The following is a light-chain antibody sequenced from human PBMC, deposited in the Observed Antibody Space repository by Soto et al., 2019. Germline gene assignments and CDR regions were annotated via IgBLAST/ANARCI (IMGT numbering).Light chain of an antibody. V-gene: IGLV3-21*02. Sequence: SYELTQPPSVSVAPGQTADITCGGDNIESKTVHRYQQRPGQAPVLLVFDDTDRPSGIPERFSGSNSGDTATLTISRAEAGDEADYHCQVWDSTNDHYVFGTGTKVTVL. J-gene: IGLJ1*01. CDR2: DDT. CDR1: NIESKT. CDR3: QVWDSTNDHYV.